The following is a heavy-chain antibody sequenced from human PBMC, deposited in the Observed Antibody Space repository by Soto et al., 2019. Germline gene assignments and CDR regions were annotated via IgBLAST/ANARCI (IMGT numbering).Heavy chain of an antibody. V-gene: IGHV4-34*01. Sequence: PLETLSLTCTVSGGSFRGYYWGWVRQPPGKGLEWIGEINHSGTSNYHPSLKSRVTISVATSKNQFSLTVNSVTPADTAVYYCARGEITLLGGMDVWGQGTTVT. CDR3: ARGEITLLGGMDV. CDR1: GGSFRGYY. CDR2: INHSGTS. D-gene: IGHD3-10*01. J-gene: IGHJ6*02.